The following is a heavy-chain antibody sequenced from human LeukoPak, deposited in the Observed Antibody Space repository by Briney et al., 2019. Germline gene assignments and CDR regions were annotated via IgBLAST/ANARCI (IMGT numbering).Heavy chain of an antibody. D-gene: IGHD3-3*01. J-gene: IGHJ4*02. V-gene: IGHV3-33*06. Sequence: GGSLRLSCAASGFTFSSYSVNWVRQAPGKGLERVAVIWYDGSNKYYADSVKGRFTISRDNSKNTLYLQMNSLRAEDTAVYYCAKENDFWSGKGIDYWGQGTLVTVSS. CDR1: GFTFSSYS. CDR2: IWYDGSNK. CDR3: AKENDFWSGKGIDY.